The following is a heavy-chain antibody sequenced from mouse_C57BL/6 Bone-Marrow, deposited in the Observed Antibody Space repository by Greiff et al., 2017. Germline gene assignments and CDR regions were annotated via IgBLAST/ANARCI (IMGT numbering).Heavy chain of an antibody. Sequence: VQLKQSGPELVKPGASVKISCKASGYSFTGYYMNWVKQSPEKSLEWIGVINPSTGGTTYNQKFKAKATLTVDKSSSTAYMQLKSLTSEDSAVXYCAKEGGNYFYYAIGYWGQGTSVTVSS. D-gene: IGHD2-1*01. CDR1: GYSFTGYY. CDR3: AKEGGNYFYYAIGY. V-gene: IGHV1-42*01. J-gene: IGHJ4*01. CDR2: INPSTGGT.